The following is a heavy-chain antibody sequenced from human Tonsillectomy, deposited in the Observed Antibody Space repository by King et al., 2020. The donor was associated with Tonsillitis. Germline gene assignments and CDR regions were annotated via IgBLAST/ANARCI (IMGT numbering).Heavy chain of an antibody. CDR2: ISGSGYTI. CDR1: GFTSSDYY. Sequence: VQLVESGGGLVKPGGSLRLSCAASGFTSSDYYMSWIRQAPGKGLECVSYISGSGYTIFYADSVKGRFTISRGKAKNSLSLQMNSLRAEDTAVYFCARDFSGYYPFFFFVYWGQGTLVTVCS. J-gene: IGHJ4*02. V-gene: IGHV3-11*01. CDR3: ARDFSGYYPFFFFVY. D-gene: IGHD5-12*01.